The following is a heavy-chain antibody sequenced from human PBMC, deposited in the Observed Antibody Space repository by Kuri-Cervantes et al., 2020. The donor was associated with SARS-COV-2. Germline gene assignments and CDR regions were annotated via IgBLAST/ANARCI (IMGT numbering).Heavy chain of an antibody. CDR1: GFTFSGCA. J-gene: IGHJ4*02. CDR2: ITSSGGST. V-gene: IGHV3-23*01. CDR3: AKTTLIQSVIISGGFDY. D-gene: IGHD3-10*01. Sequence: GGSLRLSCAASGFTFSGCAMTWIRQAPGKGLEWVSAITSSGGSTYYADSVKGRFTISRDNSKNTLYLQMNSLRAEDTAVYYCAKTTLIQSVIISGGFDYWGQGTLVTVSS.